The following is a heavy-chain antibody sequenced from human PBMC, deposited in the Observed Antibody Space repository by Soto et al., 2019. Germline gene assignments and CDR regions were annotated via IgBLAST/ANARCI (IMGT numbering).Heavy chain of an antibody. Sequence: SETLSLTCAVSGGSIRNTNWWTWVRQPPGKGLEWIGEIYHNGRTNYSPSLKSRVTISVDESKNQFSLNLNSVTAADTAIYYCARDRITGTTHAFEIWGHGTLVTVSS. CDR1: GGSIRNTNW. D-gene: IGHD1-7*01. CDR3: ARDRITGTTHAFEI. J-gene: IGHJ3*02. CDR2: IYHNGRT. V-gene: IGHV4-4*02.